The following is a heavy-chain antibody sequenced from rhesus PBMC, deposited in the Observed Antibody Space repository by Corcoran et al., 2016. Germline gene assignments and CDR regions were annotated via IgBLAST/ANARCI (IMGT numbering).Heavy chain of an antibody. Sequence: QVQLQESGPGLVKPSETLSLTCAVSGGSISSSYSYCSWILPAPGKGLEWIGYISYCGSTNYNPSLKSRVTISRDTSKNQFSLKLNSVAAADTAVYYCARHEWPDDAFDFWGQGLRVTVSS. CDR2: ISYCGST. V-gene: IGHV4-122*02. CDR3: ARHEWPDDAFDF. J-gene: IGHJ3*01. D-gene: IGHD2-33*01. CDR1: GGSISSSYSY.